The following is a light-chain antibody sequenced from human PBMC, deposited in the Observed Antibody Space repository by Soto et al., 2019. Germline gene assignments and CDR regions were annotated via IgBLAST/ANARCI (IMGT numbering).Light chain of an antibody. CDR3: QQYNSFSKT. J-gene: IGKJ1*01. CDR2: AAS. V-gene: IGKV1-6*01. CDR1: QGIRND. Sequence: AIQMTQSPSSLSASVGDRVTITCRASQGIRNDLGWFQQKPGKAPKLLIYAASNLQSGVPSRFSGSGYGTEFTLTIASLQPDDSASYYCQQYNSFSKTFGRGTKVDIK.